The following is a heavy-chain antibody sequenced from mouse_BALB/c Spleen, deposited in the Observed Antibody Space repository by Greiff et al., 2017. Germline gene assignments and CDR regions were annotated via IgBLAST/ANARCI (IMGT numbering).Heavy chain of an antibody. V-gene: IGHV1-54*01. CDR3: ARSRVYYFDY. J-gene: IGHJ2*01. CDR2: INSGSGGT. Sequence: QVQLQQSGAELVRPGTSVKVSCKASGYAFTNYLIEWVKQRPGQGLEWIGVINSGSGGTNYNEKFKGKATLTADKSSSTAYMQLSSLTSDDSAVYFCARSRVYYFDYWGQGTTLTVSS. CDR1: GYAFTNYL.